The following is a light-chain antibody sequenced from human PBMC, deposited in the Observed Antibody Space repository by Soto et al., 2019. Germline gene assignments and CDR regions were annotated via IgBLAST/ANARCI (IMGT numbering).Light chain of an antibody. CDR3: QQYYSTPRT. J-gene: IGKJ1*01. CDR1: HNGLKSSNNKNY. V-gene: IGKV4-1*01. CDR2: WAS. Sequence: DSVMTQSPGTLAVSPGERATINVKSSHNGLKSSNNKNYLAWYQQKTGQPPKXXIYWASTRESGVPDRFSGSGYGTDFNLTISSLQAEDVAVYYCQQYYSTPRTFGQGTKVDIK.